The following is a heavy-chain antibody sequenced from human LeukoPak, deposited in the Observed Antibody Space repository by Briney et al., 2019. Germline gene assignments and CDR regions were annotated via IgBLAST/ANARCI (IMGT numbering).Heavy chain of an antibody. Sequence: ASVKVSCKASGYTFTTHDINWVRQAPGQGLEWMGWMNPNTGNTGYAQKFQGTVTMTMNTSTGTAYMELSSLKFDDTAVYYCARGRIRYCDSSSCFDNWYFDLWGRGTLVTVSS. CDR1: GYTFTTHD. CDR3: ARGRIRYCDSSSCFDNWYFDL. V-gene: IGHV1-8*01. CDR2: MNPNTGNT. J-gene: IGHJ2*01. D-gene: IGHD2-2*01.